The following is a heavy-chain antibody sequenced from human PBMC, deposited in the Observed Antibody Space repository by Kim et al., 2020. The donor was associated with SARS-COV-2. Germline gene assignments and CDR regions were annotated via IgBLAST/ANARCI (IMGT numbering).Heavy chain of an antibody. CDR2: INSVDST. Sequence: GGSLRLSCAASVFSVRNNYMSWVRQAPGEGLEWVSLINSVDSTFYADSVKGRFTIFRDNSNNTLHLQMNSLRAEDTAVYYCARVNAGYNLSADYWGQGTLVTVSS. V-gene: IGHV3-53*01. D-gene: IGHD1-1*01. CDR1: VFSVRNNY. J-gene: IGHJ4*02. CDR3: ARVNAGYNLSADY.